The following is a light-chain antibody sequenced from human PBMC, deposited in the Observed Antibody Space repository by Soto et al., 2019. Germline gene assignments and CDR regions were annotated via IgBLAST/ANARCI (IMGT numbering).Light chain of an antibody. V-gene: IGLV2-18*02. CDR1: SSDVGNSNG. CDR3: TSYTSSSTYV. Sequence: QSALTQPTSVSGSPGQSVAISCTGTSSDVGNSNGVSWYQQAPGTAPKLMIYDVTNRPSGVPDRFSGSKSGNTASLTISGLQADDEADYYCTSYTSSSTYVFGTGTKLTVL. J-gene: IGLJ1*01. CDR2: DVT.